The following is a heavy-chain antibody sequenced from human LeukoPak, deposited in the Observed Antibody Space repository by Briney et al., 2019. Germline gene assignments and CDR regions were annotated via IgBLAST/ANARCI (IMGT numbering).Heavy chain of an antibody. CDR2: ITRSSSFV. V-gene: IGHV3-21*01. CDR1: GFTFSAYR. D-gene: IGHD2-2*01. CDR3: ASEIPNLRYCSSTSCDY. Sequence: GGSLRLSCAASGFTFSAYRMNWVRQAPGKGLEWVSSITRSSSFVYYADSVKGRFTISRDNAKNSLYLQMSSLGAEDTAVYYCASEIPNLRYCSSTSCDYWGQGTLVTVSS. J-gene: IGHJ4*02.